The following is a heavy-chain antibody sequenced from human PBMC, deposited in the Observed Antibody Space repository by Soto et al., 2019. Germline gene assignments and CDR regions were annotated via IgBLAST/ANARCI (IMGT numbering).Heavy chain of an antibody. D-gene: IGHD7-27*01. J-gene: IGHJ3*01. V-gene: IGHV3-30*18. CDR1: GFIFSSYG. CDR3: AKRLGNDVFDV. Sequence: GGSLRLSCTASGFIFSSYGMHWVRQAPGKGPVWVAFISSDGSEEYYTDSVKGRFSNSRDASKNKLYLQMNSLRVEDTAVYYCAKRLGNDVFDVWGQGTVVT. CDR2: ISSDGSEE.